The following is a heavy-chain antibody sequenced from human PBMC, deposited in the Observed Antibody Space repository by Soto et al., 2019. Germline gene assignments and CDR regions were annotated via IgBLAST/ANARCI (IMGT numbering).Heavy chain of an antibody. CDR1: GGSFSGYS. D-gene: IGHD2-15*01. J-gene: IGHJ5*02. Sequence: QVQLQPWGAGLLKPSETLSLTCVVYGGSFSGYSWSWIRQSPGKGLEWIGEINRSGSTKYNPSLTSRVTISVDTSRNHFSLKLNSVTAADTAVYYCVRALVAATLGWFDPWGQGTLVTVSS. CDR2: INRSGST. CDR3: VRALVAATLGWFDP. V-gene: IGHV4-34*01.